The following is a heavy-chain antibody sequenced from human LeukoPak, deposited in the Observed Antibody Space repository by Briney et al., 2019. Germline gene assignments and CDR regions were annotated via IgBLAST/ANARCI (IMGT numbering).Heavy chain of an antibody. V-gene: IGHV4-34*01. CDR2: INHSGST. J-gene: IGHJ4*02. CDR3: ARAGRNLGS. D-gene: IGHD7-27*01. CDR1: GGSFSGYY. Sequence: SSETLSLTCAVYGGSFSGYYWSWIRQPPGKGLEWIGEINHSGSTNYNPSLKSRVTISVDTSKNQFSLKLSSVTAADTAVYYCARAGRNLGSGGQEPRVPVS.